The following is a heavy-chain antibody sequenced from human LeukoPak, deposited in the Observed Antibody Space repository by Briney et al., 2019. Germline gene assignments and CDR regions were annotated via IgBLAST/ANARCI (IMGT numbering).Heavy chain of an antibody. CDR3: XRVSSGASDL. D-gene: IGHD6-25*01. CDR1: GYTFTKNW. CDR2: IYPRDSDT. V-gene: IGHV5-51*01. J-gene: IGHJ3*01. Sequence: GESLKISCQGSGYTFTKNWIGWVRQLPGGGVEWVGIIYPRDSDTRYSPSFQGQLTVSAAGSISTAYLQRGSLKASDTALYFCXRVSSGASDLWGQGTMVTVSS.